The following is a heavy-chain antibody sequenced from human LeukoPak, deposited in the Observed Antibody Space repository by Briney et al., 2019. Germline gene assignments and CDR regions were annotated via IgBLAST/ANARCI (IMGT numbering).Heavy chain of an antibody. CDR2: INHSGST. D-gene: IGHD2/OR15-2a*01. V-gene: IGHV4-34*09. J-gene: IGHJ5*02. CDR1: GGSFSGYY. Sequence: PSETLSLTCAVYGGSFSGYYWSWIRQPPGKGLEWIGEINHSGSTYYNPSLKSRVTISVDTSKNQFSLKLSSVTAADTAVYYCARKILFRPFDPWGQGTLVTVSS. CDR3: ARKILFRPFDP.